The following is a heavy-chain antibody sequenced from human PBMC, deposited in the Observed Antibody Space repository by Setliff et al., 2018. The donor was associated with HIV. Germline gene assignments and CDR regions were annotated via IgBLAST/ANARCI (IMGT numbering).Heavy chain of an antibody. J-gene: IGHJ4*01. CDR1: GFTFSNSA. Sequence: GGSLRLSCAASGFTFSNSAMHWVRQAPGKGLGWVAGISYDGSNKYYTDSVKGRFTISRDNSKNTLYLQMNSLRAEDSAVYYCAREVAADGTYFDYWGQGALVTV. CDR3: AREVAADGTYFDY. V-gene: IGHV3-30*04. D-gene: IGHD6-13*01. CDR2: ISYDGSNK.